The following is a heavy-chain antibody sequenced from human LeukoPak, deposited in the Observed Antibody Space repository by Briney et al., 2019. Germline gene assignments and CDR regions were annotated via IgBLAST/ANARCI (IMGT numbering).Heavy chain of an antibody. J-gene: IGHJ3*02. CDR2: IYISGST. Sequence: SETPSLSSTLSRGSTSSYSRSWIRQPPRKGLEWIGYIYISGSTNYNPSLKSRFTVSVDASKNQFSLKLSSEIAAETAVYYCARLSSARSWYYDCPHFAFDIWGQGKMVTVSS. CDR1: RGSTSSYS. D-gene: IGHD3-22*01. CDR3: ARLSSARSWYYDCPHFAFDI. V-gene: IGHV4-4*09.